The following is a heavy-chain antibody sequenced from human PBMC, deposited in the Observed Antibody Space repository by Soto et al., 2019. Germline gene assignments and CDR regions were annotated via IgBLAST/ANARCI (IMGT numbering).Heavy chain of an antibody. V-gene: IGHV1-24*01. CDR3: ATATLWQQLALSAWDY. CDR1: GYTLTELS. CDR2: FDPEDGEI. J-gene: IGHJ4*02. D-gene: IGHD6-13*01. Sequence: GASVKVSCKVSGYTLTELSMHWVRQAPGKGLEWMGGFDPEDGEIIYAQKFQGRVTMTEDTSTDTAYMEMSSLRSEDTAVYYCATATLWQQLALSAWDYWGQGTLVTVSS.